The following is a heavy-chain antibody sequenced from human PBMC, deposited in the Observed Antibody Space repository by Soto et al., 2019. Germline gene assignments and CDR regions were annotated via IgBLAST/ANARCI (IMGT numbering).Heavy chain of an antibody. CDR3: ARSDNYVPFDH. Sequence: QVQLQESGPGLVKPSQTLSLTCTVSGGSISSGDYYWSWIRQHPGKGLEWIGYIYYSGFTYYNPSLNSLLTMSLDTSKPQSSLKLSSVIAADTAVYYCARSDNYVPFDHWGQGTLVTVSS. CDR1: GGSISSGDYY. V-gene: IGHV4-30-4*01. J-gene: IGHJ4*02. CDR2: IYYSGFT. D-gene: IGHD4-4*01.